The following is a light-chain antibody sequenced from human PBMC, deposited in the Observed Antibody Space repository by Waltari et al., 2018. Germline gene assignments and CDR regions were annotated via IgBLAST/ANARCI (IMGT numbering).Light chain of an antibody. CDR1: SSDVGAYNY. Sequence: QSALTQPPSASVSPGQSVTISCTGTSSDVGAYNYVSWFQQHPGKAPKLMIYEVSKRPSGVPDRFSGSKSGNTASLTVSGLQAEDEADYYCSSYAGSNNWGVFGGGTKLTVL. J-gene: IGLJ2*01. CDR3: SSYAGSNNWGV. V-gene: IGLV2-8*01. CDR2: EVS.